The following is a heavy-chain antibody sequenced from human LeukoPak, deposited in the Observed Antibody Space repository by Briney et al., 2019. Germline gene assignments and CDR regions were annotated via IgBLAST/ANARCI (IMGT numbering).Heavy chain of an antibody. V-gene: IGHV3-23*01. CDR2: ISNSGGTT. J-gene: IGHJ4*02. D-gene: IGHD5-18*01. Sequence: GGSLRLSCATSGFTFRNYAMSWVRQAPGKGLEWVSCISNSGGTTYHANSVKGRFAISRDTSKNTLYLQMNSLRVEDTAVYYCAKTSPGYTYGLLDYWGQGTLVTVSS. CDR3: AKTSPGYTYGLLDY. CDR1: GFTFRNYA.